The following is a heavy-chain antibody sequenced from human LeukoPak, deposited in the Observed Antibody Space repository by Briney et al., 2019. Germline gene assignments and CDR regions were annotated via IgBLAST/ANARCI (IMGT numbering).Heavy chain of an antibody. CDR1: GFTFNNYE. CDR3: ARGSVDY. J-gene: IGHJ4*02. Sequence: GGSLRLSCAASGFTFNNYEMNWVRQAPGKGLEWVSYINRGGTSISYSDSVRGRFTISRDNAKNSLYLQMNSLRAEDTALYYCARGSVDYWGQGTLVTVSS. V-gene: IGHV3-48*03. CDR2: INRGGTSI.